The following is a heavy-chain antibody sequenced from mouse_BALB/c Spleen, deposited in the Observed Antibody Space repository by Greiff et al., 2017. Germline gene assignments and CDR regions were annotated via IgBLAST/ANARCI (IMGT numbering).Heavy chain of an antibody. CDR2: IYPGNVNT. CDR1: GYTFTSYY. J-gene: IGHJ4*01. CDR3: ARHWDYAMDY. D-gene: IGHD4-1*01. Sequence: VMLVESGPELVKPGASVRISCKASGYTFTSYYIHWVKQRPGQGLEWIGWIYPGNVNTKYNEKFKGKATLTADKSSSTAYMQLSSLTSEDSAVYFCARHWDYAMDYWGQGTSVTVSS. V-gene: IGHV1S56*01.